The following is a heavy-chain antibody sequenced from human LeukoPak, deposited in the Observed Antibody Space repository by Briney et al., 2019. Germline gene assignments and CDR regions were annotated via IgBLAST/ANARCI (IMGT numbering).Heavy chain of an antibody. CDR1: GGSISSSSYY. CDR2: IYYSGST. Sequence: SETLSLTCTVSGGSISSSSYYWGWIRQPPGKGLEWIGSIYYSGSTYYNPSLKSRVTISVDTSKNQFSLKLSSVTAADTAVYFCAPLTGDLPFDYWGPGTLVTVSS. V-gene: IGHV4-39*07. J-gene: IGHJ4*02. D-gene: IGHD7-27*01. CDR3: APLTGDLPFDY.